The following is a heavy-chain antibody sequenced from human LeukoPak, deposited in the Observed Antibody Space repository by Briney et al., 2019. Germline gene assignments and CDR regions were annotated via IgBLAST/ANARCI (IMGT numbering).Heavy chain of an antibody. V-gene: IGHV3-7*01. CDR3: ASDCSSVNCPPTDYYGIEV. CDR1: GFTFNTYW. CDR2: IKQDGSDK. J-gene: IGHJ6*02. Sequence: PGGSLRLSCVASGFTFNTYWMTWVRQAPGKGLEWVSMIKQDGSDKYYVDSVKGRFTISRDNAKNSLYLQMNSLRVEDTAIYYCASDCSSVNCPPTDYYGIEVWGQGTTVTVSS. D-gene: IGHD1-1*01.